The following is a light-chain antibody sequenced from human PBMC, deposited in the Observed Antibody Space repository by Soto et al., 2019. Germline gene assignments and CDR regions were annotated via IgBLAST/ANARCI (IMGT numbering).Light chain of an antibody. CDR1: QSLLHITGETF. CDR2: EVS. J-gene: IGKJ5*01. CDR3: MQSTQLPRT. Sequence: DVVMTQPPLSLSVAPGQPASISCKSSQSLLHITGETFLFWYLQKPGQSPQLLIYEVSTRVSGVPDRFSGSWSGTDFTLEISRVETDDVGIYYGMQSTQLPRTFGQGTRL. V-gene: IGKV2D-29*02.